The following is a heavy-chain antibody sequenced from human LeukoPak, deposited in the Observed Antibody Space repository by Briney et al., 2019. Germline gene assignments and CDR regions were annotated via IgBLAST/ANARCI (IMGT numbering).Heavy chain of an antibody. Sequence: SETLSLTCTVSGGSISSSSYYWGWIRQPPGKGLEWIGSIYYSGSTYYNPSLKSRVTISVDTSENQFSLKLSSVTAADTAVYYCAREKRSSGWYGWSSWFDPWGQGTLVTVSS. D-gene: IGHD6-19*01. CDR1: GGSISSSSYY. J-gene: IGHJ5*02. CDR2: IYYSGST. V-gene: IGHV4-39*07. CDR3: AREKRSSGWYGWSSWFDP.